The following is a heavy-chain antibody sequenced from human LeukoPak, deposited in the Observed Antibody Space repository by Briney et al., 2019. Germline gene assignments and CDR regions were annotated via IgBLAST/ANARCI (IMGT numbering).Heavy chain of an antibody. D-gene: IGHD3-10*01. J-gene: IGHJ4*02. CDR2: IYYSGST. CDR1: GGSISSSSYY. V-gene: IGHV4-39*01. Sequence: PSETLSLTCTVSGGSISSSSYYWGWIRQPPGKGLEWIGSIYYSGSTYYNPSLKSRVTISVDTSKNQFSLKLSSVTAADTAVYYCARSGGVINNYYFDYWGQGTLVTVSS. CDR3: ARSGGVINNYYFDY.